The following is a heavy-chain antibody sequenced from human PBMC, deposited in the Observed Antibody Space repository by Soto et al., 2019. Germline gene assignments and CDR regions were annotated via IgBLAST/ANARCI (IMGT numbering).Heavy chain of an antibody. CDR2: INPSGGST. V-gene: IGHV1-46*01. Sequence: ASVKVSCMASGYTFTTYYMHWVRQAPAQGLEGMAIINPSGGSTSYAQKFHDRVTMTRDTSTSTVYMELSSLRSEDTAVYYCARDPKLPGYSSSWYGEPAFDIWGQGTMVTVSS. J-gene: IGHJ3*02. CDR3: ARDPKLPGYSSSWYGEPAFDI. D-gene: IGHD6-13*01. CDR1: GYTFTTYY.